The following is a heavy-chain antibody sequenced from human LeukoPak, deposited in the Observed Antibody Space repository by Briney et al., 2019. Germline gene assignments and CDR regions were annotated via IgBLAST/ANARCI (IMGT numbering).Heavy chain of an antibody. CDR3: ARITVGGAFDI. CDR2: IYYSGGT. J-gene: IGHJ3*02. V-gene: IGHV4-59*01. CDR1: GGSISSYY. D-gene: IGHD3-16*01. Sequence: SETLSLTCTVSGGSISSYYWSWIRQPPGKGLEWIGYIYYSGGTNYNPSLKSRVTISVDTSKNQFSLKLSSVTAADTAVYYCARITVGGAFDIWGQGTMVTVSS.